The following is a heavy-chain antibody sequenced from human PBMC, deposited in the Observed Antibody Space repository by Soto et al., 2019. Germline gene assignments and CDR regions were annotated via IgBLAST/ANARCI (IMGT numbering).Heavy chain of an antibody. CDR1: GFTFSYYG. V-gene: IGHV3-33*08. Sequence: QVQLVESGGGVVQPGGSLRLSCAASGFTFSYYGFHWVRQAPGKGLEWVAVMHTGGNEKYYVDSVKGPFTVSRDDSRNMVYLEMSGLWAEDTAEYFCARDADTTGHYSHFDLWGRGAVVAVS. CDR3: ARDADTTGHYSHFDL. CDR2: MHTGGNEK. D-gene: IGHD3-9*01. J-gene: IGHJ4*02.